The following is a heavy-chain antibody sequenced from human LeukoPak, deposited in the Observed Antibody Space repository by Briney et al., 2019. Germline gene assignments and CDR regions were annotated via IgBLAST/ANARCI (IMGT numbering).Heavy chain of an antibody. V-gene: IGHV3-66*01. D-gene: IGHD4-17*01. CDR2: IYSGGTT. Sequence: GGSLRLSCVVSGFTVTSNYMSWVRQAPGKGLEWVSVIYSGGTTNYADSVKGRFTVYRDNSKNTLYLQMNSLRAEDTAVYYCASKLTSGYWGQGTLVTVSS. CDR3: ASKLTSGY. CDR1: GFTVTSNY. J-gene: IGHJ4*02.